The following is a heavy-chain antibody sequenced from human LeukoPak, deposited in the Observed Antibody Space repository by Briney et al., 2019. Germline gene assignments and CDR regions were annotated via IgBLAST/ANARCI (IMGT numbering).Heavy chain of an antibody. CDR3: ARSPDSDRHDY. CDR1: GASTSLHY. CDR2: ILSSGLT. Sequence: PSETLSLTCSVSGASTSLHYWSWIRQSPGKGLEWIGSILSSGLTHYNPSLKSRVTISGDTSRNQFSLKVTSVTGADTAVYFCARSPDSDRHDYWGQGILVIVSS. J-gene: IGHJ4*02. V-gene: IGHV4-4*08. D-gene: IGHD3-9*01.